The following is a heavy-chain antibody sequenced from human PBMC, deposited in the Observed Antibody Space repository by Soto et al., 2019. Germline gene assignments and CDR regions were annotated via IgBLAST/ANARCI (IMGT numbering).Heavy chain of an antibody. CDR2: ISGNHGDT. Sequence: ASVKVSCKASGYIFTSNGISWVRQAPGQGLEGMGWISGNHGDTKYAQKLQGRVTMTIDTSTSTAYMELGSLRSDDTAMYYCARDAYYYGSGSYYRYNWFDPWGQGTLVTVSS. J-gene: IGHJ5*02. CDR3: ARDAYYYGSGSYYRYNWFDP. CDR1: GYIFTSNG. V-gene: IGHV1-18*01. D-gene: IGHD3-10*01.